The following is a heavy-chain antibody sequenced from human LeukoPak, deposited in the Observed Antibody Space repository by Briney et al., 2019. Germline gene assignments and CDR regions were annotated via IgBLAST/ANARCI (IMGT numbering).Heavy chain of an antibody. J-gene: IGHJ2*01. CDR1: GFNFKGYG. CDR2: ISGSGGST. Sequence: GGTLRLSCGASGFNFKGYGMSWVRQAPGKGLEWVSAISGSGGSTFYADSVKGRFTISRDNSKNTLYLQMNSLRAEDTAVYYCARDGYGDYDWYFDLWGRGTLVTVSS. D-gene: IGHD4-17*01. CDR3: ARDGYGDYDWYFDL. V-gene: IGHV3-23*01.